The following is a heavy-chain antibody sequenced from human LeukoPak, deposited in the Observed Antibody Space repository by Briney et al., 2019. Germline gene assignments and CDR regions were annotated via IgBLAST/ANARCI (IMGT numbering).Heavy chain of an antibody. CDR2: ISGSGGST. D-gene: IGHD6-19*01. Sequence: GGSLRLSCAASGFTFSSYAMSWVRQAPGKGLEWVSAISGSGGSTYYADSVKGRFTISRDNSKNTLYLQMNSLRAEDTAVYYCAKGKHRYSSGWYHTFDYWGQGTLVTVSS. CDR1: GFTFSSYA. CDR3: AKGKHRYSSGWYHTFDY. V-gene: IGHV3-23*01. J-gene: IGHJ4*02.